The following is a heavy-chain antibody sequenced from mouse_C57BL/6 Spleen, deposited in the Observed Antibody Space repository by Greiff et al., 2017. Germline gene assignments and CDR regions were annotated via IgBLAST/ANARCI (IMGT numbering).Heavy chain of an antibody. CDR3: ARWAYYSNLYAMDY. V-gene: IGHV14-2*01. J-gene: IGHJ4*01. Sequence: VHVKQSGAELVKPGASVKLSCTASGFNIKDYYMHWVKQRTEQGLEWIGRIDPGDGETKYAPKFQGKATITADTTSNTAYLQLSSLTSEDTAVYYCARWAYYSNLYAMDYWGQGTSVTVSS. D-gene: IGHD2-5*01. CDR2: IDPGDGET. CDR1: GFNIKDYY.